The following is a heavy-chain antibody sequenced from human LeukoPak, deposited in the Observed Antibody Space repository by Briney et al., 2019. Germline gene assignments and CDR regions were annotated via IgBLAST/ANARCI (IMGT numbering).Heavy chain of an antibody. D-gene: IGHD6-19*01. CDR2: IIPIFGTA. J-gene: IGHJ3*02. V-gene: IGHV1-69*13. Sequence: ASVKVSCKASGGTFSSYAISWVRQAPGQGLEWMGGIIPIFGTANYAQKFQGRVTITADESTSTAYMELSSLRSEDTAVYYCARGRAAVAGDDAFDIWGQGTMVTVSS. CDR3: ARGRAAVAGDDAFDI. CDR1: GGTFSSYA.